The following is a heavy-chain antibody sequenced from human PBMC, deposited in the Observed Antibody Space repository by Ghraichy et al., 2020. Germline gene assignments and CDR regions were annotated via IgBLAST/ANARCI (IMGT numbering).Heavy chain of an antibody. CDR3: AKDIGGGDCYLDY. CDR1: GFTFDDYT. D-gene: IGHD2-21*01. V-gene: IGHV3-43*01. CDR2: ISWDGGST. Sequence: GESLNISCAASGFTFDDYTMHWVRQAPGKGLEWVSLISWDGGSTYYADSVKGRFTISRDNSKNSLYLQMNSLRTEDTALYYCAKDIGGGDCYLDYWGQGTLVTVSS. J-gene: IGHJ4*02.